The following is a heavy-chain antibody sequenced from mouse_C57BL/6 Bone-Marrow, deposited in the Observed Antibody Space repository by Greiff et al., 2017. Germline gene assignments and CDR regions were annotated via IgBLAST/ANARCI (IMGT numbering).Heavy chain of an antibody. CDR3: VRSGYYGSSDWYFDV. V-gene: IGHV1-81*01. J-gene: IGHJ1*03. CDR2: IYPRSGNT. Sequence: QVQLKQSGAELARPGASVKLSCKASGYTFTSYGISWVKQRTGQGLEWIGEIYPRSGNTYYNEKFKGKATLTADKSSSTAYMELRSLTSEDSAVYFCVRSGYYGSSDWYFDVWGTGTTVTVSS. CDR1: GYTFTSYG. D-gene: IGHD1-1*01.